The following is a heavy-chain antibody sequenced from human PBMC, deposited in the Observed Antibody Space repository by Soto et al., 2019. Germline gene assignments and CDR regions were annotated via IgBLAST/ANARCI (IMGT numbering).Heavy chain of an antibody. CDR1: GFIFSTYS. Sequence: EVQLLESGGGLVQPGGSLRVSCEASGFIFSTYSMTWVRQAPGKGLEWVAAVSPTGDSTYYADSLKGRLTISRDNSKNTVVLQINSLSADDTALYYCVKEPDVWGQGISVTVSS. V-gene: IGHV3-23*01. J-gene: IGHJ6*02. CDR2: VSPTGDST. CDR3: VKEPDV.